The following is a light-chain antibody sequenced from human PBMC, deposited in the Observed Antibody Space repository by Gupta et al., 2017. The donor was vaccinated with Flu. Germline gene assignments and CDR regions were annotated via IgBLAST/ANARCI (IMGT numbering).Light chain of an antibody. CDR1: QSVASY. CDR2: GAS. V-gene: IGKV3-20*01. Sequence: ELVLTQSPGTLSLSPGEGATLSCRASQSVASYLAWYQQKTGQAPRLLIYGASSRATGIPHRFSGSASGTDFSLTISRLEPQDFAVYYCQHYGTSPTFGQGTKLEIK. J-gene: IGKJ2*01. CDR3: QHYGTSPT.